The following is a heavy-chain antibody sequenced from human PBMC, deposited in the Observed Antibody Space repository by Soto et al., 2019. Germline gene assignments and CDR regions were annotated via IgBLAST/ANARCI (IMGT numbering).Heavy chain of an antibody. D-gene: IGHD6-13*01. J-gene: IGHJ5*02. V-gene: IGHV1-18*01. CDR2: ISAYNGNT. Sequence: QVQLVQSGAEVKKPGASVKVSCKASGYTFTTYGISWVRQAPGQGLEWMGWISAYNGNTNYAQKVQGRVNMTADTSTSTAYMELRSLRSDDTAVYYCARYYSSSWYRWFNPWGQGTLVTVSS. CDR3: ARYYSSSWYRWFNP. CDR1: GYTFTTYG.